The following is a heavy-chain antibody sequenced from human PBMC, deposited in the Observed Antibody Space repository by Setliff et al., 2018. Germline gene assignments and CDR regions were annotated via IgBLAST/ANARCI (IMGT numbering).Heavy chain of an antibody. J-gene: IGHJ4*02. Sequence: SETLSLPCNVSGVSFSSTTFYWAWIRQSPGKGLEWIGSVSFFGSAYYNPSLQSRGAISLDTSRNQFSLELSSVTAADTAVYYCARDPGVHSGTWCLDSWGQGTQVTVSS. D-gene: IGHD2-8*01. V-gene: IGHV4-39*07. CDR1: GVSFSSTTFY. CDR3: ARDPGVHSGTWCLDS. CDR2: VSFFGSA.